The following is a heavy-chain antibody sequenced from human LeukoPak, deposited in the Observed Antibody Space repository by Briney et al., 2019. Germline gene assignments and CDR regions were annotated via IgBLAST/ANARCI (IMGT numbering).Heavy chain of an antibody. Sequence: GGSLRLSCAASGFTFSRYWMHWLRQAPGKGLVWVSRISTDGSSTSYADSVKGRFTISRDNAKNSLYLQMNSLRAEDTAVYYCARESSYGGNSGWGQGTLVTVSS. D-gene: IGHD4-23*01. J-gene: IGHJ4*02. V-gene: IGHV3-74*01. CDR3: ARESSYGGNSG. CDR2: ISTDGSST. CDR1: GFTFSRYW.